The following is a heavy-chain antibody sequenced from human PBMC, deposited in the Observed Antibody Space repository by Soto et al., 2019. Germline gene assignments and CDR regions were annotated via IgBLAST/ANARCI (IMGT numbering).Heavy chain of an antibody. CDR2: ISSRGSTI. J-gene: IGHJ6*03. Sequence: QVQLVESGGGLVKPGGSLRLSCAASGFTFSDYYMSWIRQAPGKGLVWVSYISSRGSTIYYADSVKGRFTISRDNAKHSLYLQMNSLRAEDTAVYVFARDQRLPNYCCYYMDVWGKGTTVTVFS. CDR1: GFTFSDYY. V-gene: IGHV3-11*01. D-gene: IGHD2-15*01. CDR3: ARDQRLPNYCCYYMDV.